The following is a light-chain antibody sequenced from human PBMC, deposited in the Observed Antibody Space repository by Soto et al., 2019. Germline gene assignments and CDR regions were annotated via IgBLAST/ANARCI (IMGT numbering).Light chain of an antibody. Sequence: QSVLTQPRSVSGSPGQSVTISCTGTSSDVGGYNYVSWYQQHPGKAPKLMIYDVSKRPSGVPDRFSGSKSGNTASLTISGLQAEEEADYYCCSYAGSSTGVFGGGTKLTVL. CDR3: CSYAGSSTGV. J-gene: IGLJ2*01. CDR1: SSDVGGYNY. V-gene: IGLV2-11*01. CDR2: DVS.